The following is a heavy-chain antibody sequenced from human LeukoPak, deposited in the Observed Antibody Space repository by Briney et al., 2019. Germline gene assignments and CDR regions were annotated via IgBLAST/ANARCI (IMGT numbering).Heavy chain of an antibody. Sequence: PGGSLRLSCAASGFSFSSYCFNWVRQAPGKGLEWVASICVGATYYADSVKGRFTISRDNAQNSLFLQLTNLRADDTAVFYCARRTYSSGHYDSWGQGTLVTVSS. V-gene: IGHV3-21*01. J-gene: IGHJ5*01. CDR2: ICVGAT. CDR1: GFSFSSYC. CDR3: ARRTYSSGHYDS. D-gene: IGHD6-19*01.